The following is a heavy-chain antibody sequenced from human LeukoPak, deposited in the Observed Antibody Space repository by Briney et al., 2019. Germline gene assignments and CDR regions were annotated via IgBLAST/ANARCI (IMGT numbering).Heavy chain of an antibody. J-gene: IGHJ6*02. CDR1: GDSVFSNSS. Sequence: SQTLSLTCAISGDSVFSNSSWNWIRQSPSRGLEWLGRTYYRSKWYNDYAVSVKSRITINPDTSKNQFSLQLNSVTPEDTAVYYCARVLSIAAAGFYYYGMDVWGQGTTVTVSS. V-gene: IGHV6-1*01. CDR2: TYYRSKWYN. D-gene: IGHD6-13*01. CDR3: ARVLSIAAAGFYYYGMDV.